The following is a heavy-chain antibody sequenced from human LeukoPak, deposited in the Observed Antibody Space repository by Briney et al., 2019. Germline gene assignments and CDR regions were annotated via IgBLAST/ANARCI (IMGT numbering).Heavy chain of an antibody. CDR3: AKDQKYYYDSSGYYYRY. CDR1: GFTFSSYW. D-gene: IGHD3-22*01. CDR2: IKQDGSEK. Sequence: GGSLRLSCAASGFTFSSYWMSWVRQAPGKGLEWVANIKQDGSEKYYVDSVKGRFTISRDNSKNTLYLQMNSLRAEDTAVYYCAKDQKYYYDSSGYYYRYWGQGTLVTVSS. V-gene: IGHV3-7*03. J-gene: IGHJ4*02.